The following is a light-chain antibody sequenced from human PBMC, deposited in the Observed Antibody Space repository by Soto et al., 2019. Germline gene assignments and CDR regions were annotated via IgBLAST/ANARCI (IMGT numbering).Light chain of an antibody. CDR1: SSDIGGYHY. J-gene: IGLJ2*01. V-gene: IGLV2-14*01. Sequence: QSPLTQPASVSGSPGQSITISCTGTSSDIGGYHYVSWYQQHPGKAPKLMIFEVSDRPSGVSDRFSGSKSGNTASLTISGLQAEDEADYYCSSYATSDIVVFGGGTKVTVL. CDR2: EVS. CDR3: SSYATSDIVV.